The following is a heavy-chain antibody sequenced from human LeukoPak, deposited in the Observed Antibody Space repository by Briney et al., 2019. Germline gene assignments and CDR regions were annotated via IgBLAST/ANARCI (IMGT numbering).Heavy chain of an antibody. V-gene: IGHV3-21*01. Sequence: GGSLRLSCAASGFTFSSYSMNWVRQAPGKGLEWVSSISTSSTYIYYADSVKGRFTISRDDAKNSLYLQMNSLGADDTAVYYCARTMPAVVTPTVDYWGQGTLVTVSS. J-gene: IGHJ4*02. CDR3: ARTMPAVVTPTVDY. CDR1: GFTFSSYS. CDR2: ISTSSTYI. D-gene: IGHD4-23*01.